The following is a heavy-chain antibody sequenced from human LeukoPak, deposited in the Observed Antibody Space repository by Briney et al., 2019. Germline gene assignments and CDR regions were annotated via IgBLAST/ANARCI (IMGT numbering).Heavy chain of an antibody. CDR2: TYYGGST. V-gene: IGHV4-30-4*01. D-gene: IGHD3-22*01. J-gene: IGHJ5*02. Sequence: SETLSLTCTVSGDSISSGDYYWSWIRQPPGKGLEWIGYTYYGGSTYYNPSLKSRATISVDTSKNQFSLKLTSVTAADTAVYYCARPYYYDSRIDPWGQGTLVTVSS. CDR1: GDSISSGDYY. CDR3: ARPYYYDSRIDP.